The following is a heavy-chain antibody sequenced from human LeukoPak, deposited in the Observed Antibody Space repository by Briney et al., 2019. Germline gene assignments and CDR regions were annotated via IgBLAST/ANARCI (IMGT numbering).Heavy chain of an antibody. D-gene: IGHD3-16*01. Sequence: ASVKVSCKASGYTLTDYYMHWVRQAPGQGLEWMGGISPNSGDTKYAQKFQGRVTMTRDTSMNTAYMELSRLRSDDTAIYYCARGGYVLVRDWFDPWGQGTLVTVSS. CDR2: ISPNSGDT. J-gene: IGHJ5*02. CDR1: GYTLTDYY. CDR3: ARGGYVLVRDWFDP. V-gene: IGHV1-2*02.